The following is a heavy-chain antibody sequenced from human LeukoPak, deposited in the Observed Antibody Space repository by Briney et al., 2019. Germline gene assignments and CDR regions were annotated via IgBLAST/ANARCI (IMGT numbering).Heavy chain of an antibody. V-gene: IGHV3-48*01. CDR3: ARDLVVPAAIQGYDAFDI. D-gene: IGHD2-2*01. J-gene: IGHJ3*02. Sequence: GGSLRLSCAASGFTFSSYSMNWVRQAPGKGLEWVSYISSSSSTIYYADSVKGRFTISRDNAKNLLYLQMNSLRAEDTAVYYCARDLVVPAAIQGYDAFDIWGQGTMVTVSS. CDR1: GFTFSSYS. CDR2: ISSSSSTI.